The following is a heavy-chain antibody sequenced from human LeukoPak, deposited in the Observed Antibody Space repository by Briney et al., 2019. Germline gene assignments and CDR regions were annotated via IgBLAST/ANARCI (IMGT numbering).Heavy chain of an antibody. Sequence: GRSLRLSCAASGFTFSSYGMHWVRQAPGKGLEWVAVISYDGSNKYYADSVKGRFTISRDNSKNTLYLQMNSLRAEDTAVYYCAKEVFCSGGSCFYYYYGMDVWGQGTTVTVSS. CDR3: AKEVFCSGGSCFYYYYGMDV. CDR2: ISYDGSNK. CDR1: GFTFSSYG. J-gene: IGHJ6*02. V-gene: IGHV3-30*18. D-gene: IGHD2-15*01.